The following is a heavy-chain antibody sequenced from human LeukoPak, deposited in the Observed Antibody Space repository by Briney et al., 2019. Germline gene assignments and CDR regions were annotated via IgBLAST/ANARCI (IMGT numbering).Heavy chain of an antibody. V-gene: IGHV4-4*07. CDR2: IYTSGST. D-gene: IGHD1-7*01. CDR3: ARLITGTTTAFDI. J-gene: IGHJ3*02. Sequence: SETLSLTCTVSGGSIRGYYWSWIRQPAGKGLEWIGRIYTSGSTPYNPSLTSRVTMSVDTSKNQFSLKLSSVAAADTAVYYCARLITGTTTAFDIWGQGTMVTVSS. CDR1: GGSIRGYY.